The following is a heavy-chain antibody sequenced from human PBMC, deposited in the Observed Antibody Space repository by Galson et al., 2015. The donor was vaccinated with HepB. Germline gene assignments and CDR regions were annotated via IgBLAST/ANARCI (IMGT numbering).Heavy chain of an antibody. V-gene: IGHV4-61*02. J-gene: IGHJ6*03. CDR2: IYATGST. Sequence: TLSLTCTVSGGSISSGSYYWSWIRQPAGKGLEWIGRIYATGSTNYNPSLKSRVTMSVDTSKNPFSLKLSSVTAADTAGYYCASGYYAFWSGRDYYYYRDVWGKGTTVTVSS. D-gene: IGHD3-3*01. CDR3: ASGYYAFWSGRDYYYYRDV. CDR1: GGSISSGSYY.